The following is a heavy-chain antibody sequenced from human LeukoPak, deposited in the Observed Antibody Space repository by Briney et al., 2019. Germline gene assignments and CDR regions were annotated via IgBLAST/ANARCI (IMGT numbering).Heavy chain of an antibody. D-gene: IGHD3-3*01. CDR2: IYSSGGT. CDR1: GVSISSGSNY. V-gene: IGHV4-39*07. J-gene: IGHJ6*03. Sequence: SETLSLTCSVSGVSISSGSNYWGWIRQPPGKTLEWIGSIYSSGGTYYNPSLKSRAIILIDTAKNHVSLNLSSVTAAGTAVYYCARDYDFWSGYYFEYYYMDVWGKGTTVTVSS. CDR3: ARDYDFWSGYYFEYYYMDV.